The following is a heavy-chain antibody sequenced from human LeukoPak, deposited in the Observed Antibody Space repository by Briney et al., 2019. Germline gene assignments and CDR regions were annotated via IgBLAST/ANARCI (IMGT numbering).Heavy chain of an antibody. CDR1: GFTFSSHG. J-gene: IGHJ4*02. D-gene: IGHD3-16*01. V-gene: IGHV3-33*01. CDR2: IWFDGSNK. CDR3: ARILGSYSDY. Sequence: PGKSLRLSCAASGFTFSSHGMHWVRQVPGKGLEWVATIWFDGSNKYYADSVKGRFTISRDNSKNTLYLQMNSLRAEDTAVYYCARILGSYSDYWGQGTQVTVSS.